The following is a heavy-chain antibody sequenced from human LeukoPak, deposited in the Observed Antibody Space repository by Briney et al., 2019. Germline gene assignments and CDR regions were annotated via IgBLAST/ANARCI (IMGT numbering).Heavy chain of an antibody. V-gene: IGHV4-34*01. Sequence: PSETLSLTCAVYGGSFSGYYWSWIRQPPGKGLEWIGEINHSGSTNYNPSLKSRVTISVDTSKNQFSLKLSSVTAADTAVYYCARGLPGSDTMARGVMKGWFDPWGQGTLVTVSS. J-gene: IGHJ5*02. CDR1: GGSFSGYY. CDR3: ARGLPGSDTMARGVMKGWFDP. CDR2: INHSGST. D-gene: IGHD3-10*01.